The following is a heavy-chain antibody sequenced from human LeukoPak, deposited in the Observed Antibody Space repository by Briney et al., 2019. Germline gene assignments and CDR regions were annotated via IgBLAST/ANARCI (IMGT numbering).Heavy chain of an antibody. Sequence: PGGSLRLSCAASGFTFSSYWMHWVRQAPGKGLEWVGSIYYSGSTYYNPSLKSRVTISVDTSKNQFSLKLSSVTAADTAVYYCARHANYYDSSGYPFWTKAFDIWGQGTMVTVSS. CDR1: GFTFSSYW. D-gene: IGHD3-22*01. CDR3: ARHANYYDSSGYPFWTKAFDI. CDR2: IYYSGST. V-gene: IGHV4-39*01. J-gene: IGHJ3*02.